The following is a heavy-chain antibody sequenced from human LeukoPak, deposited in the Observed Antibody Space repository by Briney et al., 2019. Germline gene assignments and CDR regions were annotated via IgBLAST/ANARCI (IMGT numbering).Heavy chain of an antibody. CDR2: INHSGST. Sequence: SETLSLTCAVYGGPFRGYYWSWIPQPPGKGLEWIGEINHSGSTNYNPSLKSRVTISVDTSKNQFSLKLSSVTAAYAAVYECARDSGGTVIFAYWGEGTRVTVSS. CDR1: GGPFRGYY. V-gene: IGHV4-34*01. CDR3: ARDSGGTVIFAY. D-gene: IGHD4-11*01. J-gene: IGHJ4*02.